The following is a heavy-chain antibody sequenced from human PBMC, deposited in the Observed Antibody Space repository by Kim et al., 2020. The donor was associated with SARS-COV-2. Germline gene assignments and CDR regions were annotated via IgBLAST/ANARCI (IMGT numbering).Heavy chain of an antibody. CDR1: GGSISSYY. Sequence: SETLSLTCTVSGGSISSYYWTWIGYIYYSGSTNYNPSLKSRVTISVDTSKNQFSLKLSSVTAADTAVYYCARRSLGYYDSSGPQAAFDIWGQGTMVTVSS. D-gene: IGHD3-22*01. J-gene: IGHJ3*02. V-gene: IGHV4-59*01. CDR3: ARRSLGYYDSSGPQAAFDI. CDR2: IYYSGST.